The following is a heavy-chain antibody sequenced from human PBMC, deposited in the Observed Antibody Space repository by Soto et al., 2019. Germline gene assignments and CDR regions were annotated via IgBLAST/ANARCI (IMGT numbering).Heavy chain of an antibody. CDR2: MEPSSGRT. V-gene: IGHV1-8*01. CDR1: GYSFTGLD. Sequence: QVQLVQSGAEARVPGAAVKVSCKASGYSFTGLDINWVRQTTGQVLEWMGWMEPSSGRTGYAQKFQGRVTMTRDTAIKTAYMDLSSITSDDTAFYYCARGVTAGVDYWGQGTMVTVSS. CDR3: ARGVTAGVDY. J-gene: IGHJ4*02. D-gene: IGHD2-21*02.